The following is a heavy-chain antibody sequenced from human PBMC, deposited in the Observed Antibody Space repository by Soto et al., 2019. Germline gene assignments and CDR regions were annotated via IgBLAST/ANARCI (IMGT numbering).Heavy chain of an antibody. Sequence: AASGKVSCKAFGYTFTTYGISWGRQAPGKGLEWMGWISGYNGHTKYAQKFQGRVTMTTDTSTSTVYMDLRSLRSDDTAVYYCAREGEMPYYYYGLDVWGQGTTVTVSS. V-gene: IGHV1-18*01. CDR1: GYTFTTYG. CDR3: AREGEMPYYYYGLDV. J-gene: IGHJ6*02. CDR2: ISGYNGHT. D-gene: IGHD3-16*01.